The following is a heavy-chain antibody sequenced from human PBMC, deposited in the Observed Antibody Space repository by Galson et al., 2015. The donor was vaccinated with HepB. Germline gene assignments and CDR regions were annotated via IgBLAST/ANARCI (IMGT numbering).Heavy chain of an antibody. CDR3: TRGNYYGSGSANDY. D-gene: IGHD3-10*01. CDR1: GFSFSTYA. J-gene: IGHJ4*02. CDR2: ISYDGSNK. V-gene: IGHV3-30*04. Sequence: SLRLSCAASGFSFSTYAMHWVRQAPGKGLEWVAVISYDGSNKYNADSVKGRFTISRDNSKNTLYLQMNSLRAEDTAVYYCTRGNYYGSGSANDYWGQGTLVTVSS.